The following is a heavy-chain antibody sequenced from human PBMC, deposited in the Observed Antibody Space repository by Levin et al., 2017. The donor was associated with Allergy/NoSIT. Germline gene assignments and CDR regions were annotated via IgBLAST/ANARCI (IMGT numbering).Heavy chain of an antibody. CDR3: ARASLKRAFDI. V-gene: IGHV3-11*01. CDR2: ISSSGSTI. J-gene: IGHJ3*02. Sequence: LSLTCAASGFTFSDSYMSWIRQAPGKGLEWVSYISSSGSTIYYADSVKGRFTISRDNAKNSLYLQMNSLRAEDTAVYYCARASLKRAFDIWGQGTMVTVSS. CDR1: GFTFSDSY.